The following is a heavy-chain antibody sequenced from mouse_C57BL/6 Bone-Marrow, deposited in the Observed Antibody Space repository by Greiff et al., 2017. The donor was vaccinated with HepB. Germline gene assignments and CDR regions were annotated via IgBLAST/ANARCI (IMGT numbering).Heavy chain of an antibody. Sequence: DVMLVESGGDLVKPGGSLKLSCAASGFTFSSYGMSWVRQTPDKRLEWVATISSGGSYTYYPDSVKGRFTISRDNAKNTLYLQMSSLKSEDTAMYYCARGDYDGYYNAMDYWGQGTSVTVSS. CDR1: GFTFSSYG. D-gene: IGHD2-3*01. CDR2: ISSGGSYT. CDR3: ARGDYDGYYNAMDY. V-gene: IGHV5-6*02. J-gene: IGHJ4*01.